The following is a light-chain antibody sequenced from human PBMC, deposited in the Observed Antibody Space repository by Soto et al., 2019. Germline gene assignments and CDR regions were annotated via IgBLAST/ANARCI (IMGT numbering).Light chain of an antibody. CDR2: GAS. Sequence: EIVLAQSPATLSVSPGDRATLSCRASESVSSNVAWYQQKPGQTPRLLIYGASTRATGVPPRFSGSRSGTEFTLTISSLQSEDFAVYYCQQYFNWPPYTFGQGTKVDIK. CDR1: ESVSSN. J-gene: IGKJ2*01. CDR3: QQYFNWPPYT. V-gene: IGKV3-15*01.